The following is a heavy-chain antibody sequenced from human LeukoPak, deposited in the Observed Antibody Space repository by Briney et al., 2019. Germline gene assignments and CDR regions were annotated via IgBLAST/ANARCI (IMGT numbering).Heavy chain of an antibody. CDR2: INAGNGNT. CDR1: GYTFTSYA. V-gene: IGHV1-3*01. CDR3: ARRFSPGVVPAADYYYYYYMDV. D-gene: IGHD2-2*01. Sequence: GASVKVSCKASGYTFTSYAMHWVRQAPGQRLEWMGWINAGNGNTKYSQKFQGRVTITRDTSASTAYMELSSLRSDDTAVYYCARRFSPGVVPAADYYYYYYMDVWGKGTTVTVSS. J-gene: IGHJ6*03.